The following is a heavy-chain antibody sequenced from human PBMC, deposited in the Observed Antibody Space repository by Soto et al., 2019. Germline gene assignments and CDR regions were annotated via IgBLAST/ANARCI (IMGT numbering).Heavy chain of an antibody. CDR2: IDNDGRDP. J-gene: IGHJ6*02. CDR1: GFSVSNRW. Sequence: EVPLVESGGGLVQPGGSLRLSCAASGFSVSNRWMHWVRQAPGKGLVWVSRIDNDGRDPTYADSVKGRFTVYRDNAKNTLYLQMSSLRVEDTAVYYCARDRAYGMDVWGQGTTVTVSS. V-gene: IGHV3-74*03. CDR3: ARDRAYGMDV.